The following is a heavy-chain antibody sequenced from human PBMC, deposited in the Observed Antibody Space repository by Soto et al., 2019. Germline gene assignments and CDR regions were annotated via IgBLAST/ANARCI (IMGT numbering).Heavy chain of an antibody. CDR3: ARVHVMVVAGSTFDY. CDR1: GYSLSSGSY. CDR2: IYHGGTT. V-gene: IGHV4-38-2*01. D-gene: IGHD6-19*01. Sequence: PSETLSLTCAVSGYSLSSGSYWGWIRRPPGKGPEWIASIYHGGTTFYNPSLKSRVTLSVDTSKNHYSLKLRSVTAADTAVYYCARVHVMVVAGSTFDYWGPGILVTVSS. J-gene: IGHJ4*01.